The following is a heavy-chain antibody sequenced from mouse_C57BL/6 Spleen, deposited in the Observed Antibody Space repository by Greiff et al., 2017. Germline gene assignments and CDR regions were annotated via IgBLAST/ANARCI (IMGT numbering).Heavy chain of an antibody. D-gene: IGHD1-1*01. J-gene: IGHJ2*01. CDR2: IHPNSGST. CDR3: ARGYYGSSRLFDY. V-gene: IGHV1-64*01. CDR1: GYTFTSSW. Sequence: QVQLQQPGAELVKPGASVKLSCKASGYTFTSSWMHWVKQRPGQGLEWIGMIHPNSGSTNYNEKFKSKATLTVDKSSSTAYMQLSSLTSEDSAVYYCARGYYGSSRLFDYWGQGTTLTVSS.